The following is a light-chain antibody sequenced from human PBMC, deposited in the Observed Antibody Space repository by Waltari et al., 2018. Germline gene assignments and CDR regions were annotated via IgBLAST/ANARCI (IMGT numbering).Light chain of an antibody. Sequence: QLVLTQSPSASASLGASVKLTCTLSSGHSSNVIAWHQQQPEKGPRYLMKVTSDGRHSKGDKIPDRFSGSSSGAEHYLTISSLQSEDEADYYCQTGGHGTWVFGGGTKLTVL. V-gene: IGLV4-69*01. CDR3: QTGGHGTWV. CDR1: SGHSSNV. J-gene: IGLJ3*02. CDR2: VTSDGRH.